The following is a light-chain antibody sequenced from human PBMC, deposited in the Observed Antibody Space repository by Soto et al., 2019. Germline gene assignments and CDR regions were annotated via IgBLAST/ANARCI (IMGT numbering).Light chain of an antibody. V-gene: IGKV3-15*01. CDR1: QSVSSK. J-gene: IGKJ4*01. CDR3: QQYNNWPLT. CDR2: GAS. Sequence: EIVMTQSPATLSVSPGERATLSCRASQSVSSKLAWYQQKPGQGPRLLIYGASTRATRIPARFSGSGSGTEFTLTISSLQSEHFAVYYCQQYNNWPLTFGGGTKVEIK.